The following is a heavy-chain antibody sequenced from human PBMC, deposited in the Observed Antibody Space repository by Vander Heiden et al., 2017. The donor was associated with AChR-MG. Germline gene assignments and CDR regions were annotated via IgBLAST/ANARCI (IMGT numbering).Heavy chain of an antibody. J-gene: IGHJ4*02. Sequence: VQLQESGPGLVKPSETLSLTCSVSGAPISSYYCNWIRQPPGKGLEWIGHIYFSGGANYNPSPSLKSRVTISRDTSKNQCSLKLTSVTAADTAVYYCARGQVGATALFDYWGQGTLVTVSS. V-gene: IGHV4-59*01. CDR3: ARGQVGATALFDY. CDR1: GAPISSYY. CDR2: IYFSGGA. D-gene: IGHD1-26*01.